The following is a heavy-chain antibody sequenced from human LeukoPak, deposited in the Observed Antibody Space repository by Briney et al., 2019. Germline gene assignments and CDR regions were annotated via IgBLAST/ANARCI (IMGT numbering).Heavy chain of an antibody. J-gene: IGHJ3*02. CDR2: IYHSGST. Sequence: SETLSLTCIVSGGSISSGEYYWSWIRQPPGKGLEWIGEIYHSGSTNYSPSLKSRVTISVDKSKNQFSLKLSSVTAADTAVYYCASPYYDILTGYFVDAFDIWGQGTMVTVSS. V-gene: IGHV4-30-4*01. CDR3: ASPYYDILTGYFVDAFDI. CDR1: GGSISSGEYY. D-gene: IGHD3-9*01.